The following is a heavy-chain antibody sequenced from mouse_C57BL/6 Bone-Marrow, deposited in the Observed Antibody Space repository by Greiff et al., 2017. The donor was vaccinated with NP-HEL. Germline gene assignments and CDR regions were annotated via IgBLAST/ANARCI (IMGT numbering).Heavy chain of an antibody. CDR1: GYTFTNNG. D-gene: IGHD2-5*01. CDR3: LYSNYYPWYFDV. CDR2: IYPRSGNT. Sequence: VQLQQSGAELARPGASVKLSCKASGYTFTNNGISRKKQRPGQGLEWIGEIYPRSGNTYYNEKFKGKATLTADKSSSTAYMELRSLTSEDSAVYFCLYSNYYPWYFDVWGTGTTVTVSS. V-gene: IGHV1-81*01. J-gene: IGHJ1*03.